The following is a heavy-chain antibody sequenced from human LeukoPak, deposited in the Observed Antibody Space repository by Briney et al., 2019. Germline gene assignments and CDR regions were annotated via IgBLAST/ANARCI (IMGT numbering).Heavy chain of an antibody. CDR3: ATILAVAGSI. D-gene: IGHD6-19*01. CDR2: IYHSGST. J-gene: IGHJ3*02. CDR1: GGSISSSNW. V-gene: IGHV4-4*02. Sequence: SGTLSLTCAVSGGSISSSNWWTWVRRSPGKGLEWIGEIYHSGSTDYNPSLKSRVTISVDKSKNQFSLKLSSVTAADTAVYYCATILAVAGSIWGQGTVVTVSS.